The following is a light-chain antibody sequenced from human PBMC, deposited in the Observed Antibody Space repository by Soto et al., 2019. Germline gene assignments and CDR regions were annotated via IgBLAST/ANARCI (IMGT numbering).Light chain of an antibody. CDR1: QSVSND. CDR3: QLYNHWPPGNT. Sequence: EIVMTQSPATLSVSPGERVTLSCRASQSVSNDLAWYQQRPGQAPRLLIYGASTRATGIPARFSGSGSGTEFTLTISGLQSEDFAVYYCQLYNHWPPGNTFGQGTKLET. V-gene: IGKV3-15*01. CDR2: GAS. J-gene: IGKJ2*01.